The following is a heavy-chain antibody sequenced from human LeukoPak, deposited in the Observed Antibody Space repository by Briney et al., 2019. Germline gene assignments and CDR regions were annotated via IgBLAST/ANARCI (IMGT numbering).Heavy chain of an antibody. Sequence: GESLKISCKGSEYSFTNYWIGWVRQMPGKGLEWMGIIYPGDSDARYSPSFQGQVTMSADKSISTAYLQWSSLKASDTALYYCARHDTSMVYYFDSWGQGTLVTVSS. CDR2: IYPGDSDA. CDR3: ARHDTSMVYYFDS. J-gene: IGHJ4*02. CDR1: EYSFTNYW. D-gene: IGHD5-18*01. V-gene: IGHV5-51*01.